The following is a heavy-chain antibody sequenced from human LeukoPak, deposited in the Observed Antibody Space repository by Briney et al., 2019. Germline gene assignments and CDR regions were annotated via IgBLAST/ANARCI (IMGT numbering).Heavy chain of an antibody. V-gene: IGHV3-66*01. CDR2: IYSGGST. D-gene: IGHD6-19*01. Sequence: PGGSLRLSCAASGFTFSSYWMSWVRQAPGKGLEWVSVIYSGGSTYYADSVKGRFTISRDNSKNTLYLQMNSLRAEDTAVYYCARDRSSGQARSYYYYGMDVWGQGTTVTVSS. CDR3: ARDRSSGQARSYYYYGMDV. CDR1: GFTFSSYW. J-gene: IGHJ6*02.